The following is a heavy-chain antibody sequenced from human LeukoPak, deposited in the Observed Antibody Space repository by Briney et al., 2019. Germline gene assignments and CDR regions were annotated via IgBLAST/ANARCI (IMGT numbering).Heavy chain of an antibody. CDR2: IYYSGST. CDR3: ARHGGAAAGYNWFDP. J-gene: IGHJ5*02. Sequence: PLETLSLTCTVSGGSISGYYWSWIRQPPGKGLEWIGYIYYSGSTNYNPSLKSRVTISVDTSKNQFSLKLSSVTAADTAVYYCARHGGAAAGYNWFDPWGQGTLVTVSS. D-gene: IGHD6-13*01. V-gene: IGHV4-59*08. CDR1: GGSISGYY.